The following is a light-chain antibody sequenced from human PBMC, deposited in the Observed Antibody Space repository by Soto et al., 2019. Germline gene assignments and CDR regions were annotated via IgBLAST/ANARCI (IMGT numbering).Light chain of an antibody. V-gene: IGKV1-5*01. CDR1: QNINNW. Sequence: DFQMTQSPSTLSASVGDRVTITCRASQNINNWVAWYQQKPGKAPKFLIYDASTLQRGVSSRFSGSGFGTEFSLTINSLQHDDSGSYYCQHTRTFGQGTKVDIK. J-gene: IGKJ1*01. CDR2: DAS. CDR3: QHTRT.